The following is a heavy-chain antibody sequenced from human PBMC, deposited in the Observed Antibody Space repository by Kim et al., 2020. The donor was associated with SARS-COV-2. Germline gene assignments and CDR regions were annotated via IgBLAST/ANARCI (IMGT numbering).Heavy chain of an antibody. V-gene: IGHV7-4-1*02. J-gene: IGHJ4*02. Sequence: YAQGFTGRFVFSLDTSVSTAYLQISSLKAEDTAVYYCARGGVVVRVLLELWGQGTLVTVSS. D-gene: IGHD3-3*01. CDR3: ARGGVVVRVLLEL.